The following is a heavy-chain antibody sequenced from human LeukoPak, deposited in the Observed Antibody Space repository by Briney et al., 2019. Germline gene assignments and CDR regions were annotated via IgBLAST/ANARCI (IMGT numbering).Heavy chain of an antibody. J-gene: IGHJ5*02. CDR3: ARGEQWLVGWDNWFDP. V-gene: IGHV4-34*01. D-gene: IGHD6-19*01. Sequence: PSETLSLTCAVYGGSFSGYYWSWIRQPPGKGLEWIGEINHSGSTNYNPSLKSRVTMSVDTSKNQFSLKLSSVTAADTAVYYCARGEQWLVGWDNWFDPWDQGTLVTVSS. CDR1: GGSFSGYY. CDR2: INHSGST.